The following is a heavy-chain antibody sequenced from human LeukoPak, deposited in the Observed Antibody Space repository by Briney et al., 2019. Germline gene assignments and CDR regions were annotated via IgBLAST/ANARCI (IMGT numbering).Heavy chain of an antibody. D-gene: IGHD2-2*01. CDR1: GFTFDDYA. CDR2: ISWNSGSI. CDR3: AKGYCSSTSCYPFDY. Sequence: GGSLRLSCAASGFTFDDYAMHWVRQAPGKGLEWVSGISWNSGSIGYADSVKGRFTISRDNAKNSLYLQMNRLRAEDMALYYCAKGYCSSTSCYPFDYWGQGTLVTVSS. J-gene: IGHJ4*02. V-gene: IGHV3-9*03.